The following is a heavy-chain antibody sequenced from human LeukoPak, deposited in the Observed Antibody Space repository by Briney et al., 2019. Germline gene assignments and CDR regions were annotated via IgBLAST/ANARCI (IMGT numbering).Heavy chain of an antibody. Sequence: ASVKVSCKASGYTFSNYGISWVRQAPGQGLEWMGWISAYNGNINYEEKVQDRVTMTTDTSTSTVYMELRSLRSDDTAVYYCARGMSRIKGYCSGGSCQSLTVYDHWGQGTLVTVSS. CDR2: ISAYNGNI. V-gene: IGHV1-18*01. CDR1: GYTFSNYG. J-gene: IGHJ4*02. D-gene: IGHD2-15*01. CDR3: ARGMSRIKGYCSGGSCQSLTVYDH.